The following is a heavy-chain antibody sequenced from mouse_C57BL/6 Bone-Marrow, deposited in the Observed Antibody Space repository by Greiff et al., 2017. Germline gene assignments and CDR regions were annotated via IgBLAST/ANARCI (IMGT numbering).Heavy chain of an antibody. D-gene: IGHD1-1*01. V-gene: IGHV1-50*01. J-gene: IGHJ3*01. CDR1: GYTFTSYW. CDR3: ARDNYYYGSSPAWFAY. Sequence: QVQLQQPGAELVKPGASVKLSCKASGYTFTSYWLQWVKQRPGQGLEWIGEIDPSDSYTNYNQKFKGKATLTVDPSSSTAYMQLSSLTSEDSAVYYCARDNYYYGSSPAWFAYWGQGTLVTVSA. CDR2: IDPSDSYT.